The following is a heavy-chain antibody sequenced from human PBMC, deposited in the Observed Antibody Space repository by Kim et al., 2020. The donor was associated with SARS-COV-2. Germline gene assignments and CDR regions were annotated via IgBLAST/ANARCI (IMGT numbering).Heavy chain of an antibody. CDR3: ARVPKYANSVNWFDP. V-gene: IGHV3-23*01. CDR2: ISGRGIT. Sequence: GGFLRLSCAASGFRLSGYDMNWVRLAPGKGLEWVSAISGRGITYYADSVKGRLTISRDDSKNTLSLQMNSLRVEDTAVYYCARVPKYANSVNWFDPWGQGTLVTVSS. J-gene: IGHJ5*02. D-gene: IGHD2-8*01. CDR1: GFRLSGYD.